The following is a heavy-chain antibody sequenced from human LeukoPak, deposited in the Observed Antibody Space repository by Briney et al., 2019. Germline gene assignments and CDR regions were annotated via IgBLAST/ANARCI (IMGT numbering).Heavy chain of an antibody. CDR2: KYYSGRT. CDR3: AGGGYDFWSGFPYYFDY. D-gene: IGHD3-3*01. CDR1: GGSISSYY. V-gene: IGHV4-59*12. Sequence: SEALSLTCTVSGGSISSYYWSWIRQPPGKGLEWIGYKYYSGRTNYNPSLKSRVTISVDTSKNQFSLKLSSVTAADTAVYYCAGGGYDFWSGFPYYFDYWGQGTLVTVSS. J-gene: IGHJ4*02.